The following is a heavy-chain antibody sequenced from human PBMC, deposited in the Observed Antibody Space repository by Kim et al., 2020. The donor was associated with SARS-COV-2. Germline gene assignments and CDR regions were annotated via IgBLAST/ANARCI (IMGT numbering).Heavy chain of an antibody. V-gene: IGHV4-59*13. J-gene: IGHJ4*02. CDR1: GGSISSYY. Sequence: SETLSLTCTVSGGSISSYYWSWIRQPLGKGLEWIGYIYYSGSTNYNPSLKSRVTISVDTSKNQFSLKLSSVTAADTAVYYCARDFDYWGQGTLVTVSS. CDR2: IYYSGST. CDR3: ARDFDY.